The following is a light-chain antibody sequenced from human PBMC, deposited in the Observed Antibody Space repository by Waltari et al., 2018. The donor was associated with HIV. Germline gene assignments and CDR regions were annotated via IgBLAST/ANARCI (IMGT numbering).Light chain of an antibody. CDR1: RPNSGCNY. Sequence: QSLLTQPPSAAVTRGQRVTMSCSGSRPNSGCNYVHWYQHQPGTAPKLLVYMDSQRPSGVPDRFSGSKSGNSATLAISGVQAEDEADYYCAAWDVILGHWLFGGGTKLTVL. J-gene: IGLJ3*02. CDR2: MDS. V-gene: IGLV1-47*01. CDR3: AAWDVILGHWL.